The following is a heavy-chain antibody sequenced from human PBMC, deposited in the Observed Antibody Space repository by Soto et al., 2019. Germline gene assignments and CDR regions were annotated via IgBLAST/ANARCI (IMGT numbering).Heavy chain of an antibody. J-gene: IGHJ6*02. CDR1: GFTFSSYS. V-gene: IGHV3-21*01. CDR3: ARAVLLWFGELLPASEMDV. CDR2: ISSSSSYI. Sequence: PGGSLRLSCAASGFTFSSYSMNWVRQAPGKGLEWVSSISSSSSYIYYADSVKGRFTISRDNAKNSLYLQMNSLRAEDTAVYYCARAVLLWFGELLPASEMDVWGQGTTVTVSS. D-gene: IGHD3-10*01.